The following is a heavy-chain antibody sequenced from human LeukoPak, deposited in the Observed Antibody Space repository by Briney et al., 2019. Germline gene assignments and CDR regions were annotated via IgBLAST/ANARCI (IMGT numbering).Heavy chain of an antibody. V-gene: IGHV1-69*06. Sequence: KISCRASGGTFSSYAISWVRQAPGQGLEWMGGIIPIFGTANYAQKFQGRVTITADKSTSTAYMELRSLRSDDTAVYYCARSYSSSWYNLDYWGQGTLVTVSS. J-gene: IGHJ4*02. CDR2: IIPIFGTA. CDR1: GGTFSSYA. CDR3: ARSYSSSWYNLDY. D-gene: IGHD6-13*01.